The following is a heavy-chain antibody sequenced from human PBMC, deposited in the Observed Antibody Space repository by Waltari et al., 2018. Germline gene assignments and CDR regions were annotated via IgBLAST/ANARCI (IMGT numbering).Heavy chain of an antibody. CDR3: ARASYGSGSSWFDP. CDR1: GGSISTHF. D-gene: IGHD3-10*01. V-gene: IGHV4-59*11. CDR2: IYPSGST. J-gene: IGHJ5*02. Sequence: QVQLQESGPGLVKPSETLSLICSVSGGSISTHFWGWIRQPPGKTLEWIGNIYPSGSTNYNPSLTRRVTISLDMSKNQFSLKLRSVSAADTAVYYCARASYGSGSSWFDPWGQGNLVTVSS.